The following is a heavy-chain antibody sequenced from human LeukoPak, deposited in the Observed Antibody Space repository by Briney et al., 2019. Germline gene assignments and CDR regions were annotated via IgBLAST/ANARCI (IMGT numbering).Heavy chain of an antibody. Sequence: GGSLRLSCAASGFTFSSYSMNWVRQAPGKGLEWVSYISSSSSTIYYADSVKGRFTISRDNAKNSLYLQMNSLRAEDTAVYYCARDHDYGDYEVLGYWGQGTLVTVSS. CDR3: ARDHDYGDYEVLGY. V-gene: IGHV3-48*04. J-gene: IGHJ4*02. CDR2: ISSSSSTI. D-gene: IGHD4-17*01. CDR1: GFTFSSYS.